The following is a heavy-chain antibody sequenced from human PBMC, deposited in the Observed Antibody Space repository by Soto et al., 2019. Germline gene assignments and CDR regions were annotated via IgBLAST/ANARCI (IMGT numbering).Heavy chain of an antibody. CDR1: GFTFSSYG. CDR3: ANSRGWRNTAMAIGPDY. J-gene: IGHJ4*02. D-gene: IGHD5-18*01. CDR2: ISYDGSNK. Sequence: QVQLVESGGGVVQPGRSLRLSCAASGFTFSSYGMHWVRQAPGKGLEWVAVISYDGSNKYYADSVKGRFTISRDNSKNXXYLQMNSLRAEDTAVYYCANSRGWRNTAMAIGPDYWGQGTLVTAS. V-gene: IGHV3-30*18.